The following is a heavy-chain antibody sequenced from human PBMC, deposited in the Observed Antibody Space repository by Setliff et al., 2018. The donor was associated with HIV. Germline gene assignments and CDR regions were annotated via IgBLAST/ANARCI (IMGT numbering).Heavy chain of an antibody. D-gene: IGHD3-22*01. Sequence: ASVKVSCKASGYTFTSYDINWVRQATGQGLEWMGWMNPNSGNTGYAQKFQGRVTMTRNTSISTAYMELSSLRSEDTAVYYCARGGYYDSSGYFPLSNYYYGMDVWGQGTTVTV. CDR1: GYTFTSYD. J-gene: IGHJ6*02. V-gene: IGHV1-8*02. CDR2: MNPNSGNT. CDR3: ARGGYYDSSGYFPLSNYYYGMDV.